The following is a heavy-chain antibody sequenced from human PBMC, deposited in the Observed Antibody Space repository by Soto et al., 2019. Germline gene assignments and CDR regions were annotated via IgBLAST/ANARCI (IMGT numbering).Heavy chain of an antibody. CDR3: ARHSPKQGMDV. CDR2: IYPGDSDT. V-gene: IGHV5-51*01. CDR1: GDSYSSYW. Sequence: VESLTISCKESGDSYSSYWIAWVRQMPGKGLECMGIIYPGDSDTRYSPSFQGQVTISVDKYTTTAYVTWSSLKPSDTGTYYCARHSPKQGMDVWGQGTTVTVSS. J-gene: IGHJ6*01.